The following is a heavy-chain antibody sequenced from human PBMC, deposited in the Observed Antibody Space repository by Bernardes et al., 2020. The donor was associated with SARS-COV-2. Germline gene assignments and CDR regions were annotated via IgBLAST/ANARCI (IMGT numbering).Heavy chain of an antibody. CDR3: VKADYKFFWPSSGWGGHFFDN. CDR1: GFSFSSYG. J-gene: IGHJ4*02. CDR2: IAYDGSRT. Sequence: GGSLRLSCAASGFSFSSYGMHWVRQAPGKGLEWVAVIAYDGSRTYYAASVKGRFTISRDNSKDTLYLQLTSLRLEDTAVYYCVKADYKFFWPSSGWGGHFFDNWGQGSLLTVSS. V-gene: IGHV3-30*18. D-gene: IGHD6-19*01.